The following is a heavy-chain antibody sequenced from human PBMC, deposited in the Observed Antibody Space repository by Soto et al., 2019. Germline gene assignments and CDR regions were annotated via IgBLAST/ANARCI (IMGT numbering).Heavy chain of an antibody. D-gene: IGHD3-22*01. CDR1: GDSVSGGDSY. CDR2: TSFSGYT. J-gene: IGHJ4*02. V-gene: IGHV4-30-4*01. Sequence: QVQLQESGPGLVKPSQTLSLTCTVSGDSVSGGDSYWSWIRQPPGKALEWIGYTSFSGYTSYTPSLKSRVTISVDMSKSPCSLRLTSVTAADTAIYYCVRGGNPYHYATSGPGTFDKWGQGTLVSVSS. CDR3: VRGGNPYHYATSGPGTFDK.